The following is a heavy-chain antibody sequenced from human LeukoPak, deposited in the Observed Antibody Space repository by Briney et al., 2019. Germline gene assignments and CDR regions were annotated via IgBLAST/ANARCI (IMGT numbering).Heavy chain of an antibody. CDR2: SSASGGPI. J-gene: IGHJ4*01. V-gene: IGHV3-11*04. Sequence: GGSLRLSCTASGFTFGDYAMSWFRQAPGKGLEWVLYSSASGGPIYYADSVRGRFTVSRDNAQNSVYLQMNSLRVEDTAVYYCVRVDCSGTYCYYVYWGQGTLVTVSS. CDR1: GFTFGDYA. CDR3: VRVDCSGTYCYYVY. D-gene: IGHD2-2*01.